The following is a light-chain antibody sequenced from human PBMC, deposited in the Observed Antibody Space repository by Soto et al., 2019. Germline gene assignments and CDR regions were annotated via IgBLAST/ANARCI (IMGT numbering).Light chain of an antibody. J-gene: IGKJ5*01. CDR1: HDIRKY. Sequence: DIQMTQSLSSLAAAVGDRVTITCQASHDIRKYLNWYQQKPGKAPKLLIYEESNMEAGVPSRCTGSGSTKDFTFTISSQQPEYIATYYCQQYEIFPITFGQGTRLEIK. CDR2: EES. V-gene: IGKV1-33*01. CDR3: QQYEIFPIT.